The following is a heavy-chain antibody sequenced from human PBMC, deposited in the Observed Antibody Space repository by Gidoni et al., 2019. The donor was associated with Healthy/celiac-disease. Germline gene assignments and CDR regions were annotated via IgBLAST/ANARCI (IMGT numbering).Heavy chain of an antibody. D-gene: IGHD3-10*01. CDR1: GGSISSGGYY. CDR2: IYYSGST. V-gene: IGHV4-31*03. CDR3: ARYYGSGRDFDY. J-gene: IGHJ4*02. Sequence: QVQLQESGPGLVKPSQTLSLTCTVPGGSISSGGYYWSWIRQHPGKGLGLIGYIYYSGSTYYNPSLKSRVTISVDTSKNQFSLKLSSVTAADTAVYYCARYYGSGRDFDYWGQGTLVTVSS.